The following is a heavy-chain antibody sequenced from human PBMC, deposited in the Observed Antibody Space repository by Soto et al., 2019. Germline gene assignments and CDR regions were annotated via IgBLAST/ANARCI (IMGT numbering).Heavy chain of an antibody. V-gene: IGHV1-46*01. CDR2: INPSGGST. CDR3: ARDYAPVAGTHYYGMDV. Sequence: ASVKVSCKASGYTFTIYYMHWVRQAPGQGLEWMGIINPSGGSTSYAQKFQGRVTMTRDTSTSTVYMELSSLRSEDTAVYYCARDYAPVAGTHYYGMDVWGQGTTVTVSS. J-gene: IGHJ6*02. D-gene: IGHD6-19*01. CDR1: GYTFTIYY.